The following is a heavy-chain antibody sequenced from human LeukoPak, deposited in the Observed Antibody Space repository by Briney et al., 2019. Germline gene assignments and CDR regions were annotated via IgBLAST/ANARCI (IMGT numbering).Heavy chain of an antibody. Sequence: ASVKVSCKASGYTFTNYYLHWVRQAPGQGLEWLGWMRPNTGDTHSALKFQGRVTMTRDTSITTAYMELSSLASDDTAVYFCAISTGWYRFDYWGQGTKVTVSS. CDR3: AISTGWYRFDY. CDR1: GYTFTNYY. J-gene: IGHJ4*02. CDR2: MRPNTGDT. D-gene: IGHD6-19*01. V-gene: IGHV1-2*07.